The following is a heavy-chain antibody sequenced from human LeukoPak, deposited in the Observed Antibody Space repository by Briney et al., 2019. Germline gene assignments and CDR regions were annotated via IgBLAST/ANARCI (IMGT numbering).Heavy chain of an antibody. Sequence: SGTLSLTCTVSGGSISSTNYYWGWIRQPPGKGLEWIGSIYYSGSTYYNPSLKSRVTISVDTSKNQFSLKLSSVTAADTAVYYCVRHLGCRSINCPDDGFDMWGQGTMVTVSS. CDR2: IYYSGST. V-gene: IGHV4-39*01. D-gene: IGHD2-2*01. J-gene: IGHJ3*02. CDR3: VRHLGCRSINCPDDGFDM. CDR1: GGSISSTNYY.